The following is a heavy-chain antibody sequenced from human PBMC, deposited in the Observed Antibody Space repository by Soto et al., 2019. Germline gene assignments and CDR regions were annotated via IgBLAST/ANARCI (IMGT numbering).Heavy chain of an antibody. Sequence: VSLRLSCAASGFTFSTDSMNWFRQAPGKGLEWVSYISSSGSNIYYADSVRGRFTISRDDAKNLLSLQMNSLRDEDTAVYYCARDTYNNGWYVGYWGQGTLVTVSS. CDR3: ARDTYNNGWYVGY. V-gene: IGHV3-48*02. CDR2: ISSSGSNI. CDR1: GFTFSTDS. J-gene: IGHJ4*02. D-gene: IGHD6-19*01.